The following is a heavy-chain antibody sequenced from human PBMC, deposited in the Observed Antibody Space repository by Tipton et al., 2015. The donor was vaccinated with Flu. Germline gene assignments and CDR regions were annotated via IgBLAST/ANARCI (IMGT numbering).Heavy chain of an antibody. CDR3: ARGHEMQLINKFYFYFYGMDA. V-gene: IGHV4-34*01. J-gene: IGHJ6*02. CDR1: GASFSGYS. D-gene: IGHD3-16*01. CDR2: INDSGRT. Sequence: GLVKPSETLSLTCAVYGASFSGYSWSWIRQPPGKGLEWIGEINDSGRTRYNPSLKTRVTISVDTSKNQFSLKLSSVTAADTAMYYCARGHEMQLINKFYFYFYGMDAWGQGTTVTVSS.